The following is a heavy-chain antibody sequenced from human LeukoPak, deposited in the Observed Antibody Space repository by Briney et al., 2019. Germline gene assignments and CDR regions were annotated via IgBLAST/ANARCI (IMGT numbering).Heavy chain of an antibody. V-gene: IGHV4-59*01. J-gene: IGHJ3*02. CDR3: ASTYLITDAFDI. CDR2: IYYSGST. Sequence: PSETLSLTCTVSGGSISSYYWSWIRQPPGKGLEWIGYIYYSGSTNYNPSLKSRVTISVDTSKNQFSLKLSSVTAADTAVYYCASTYLITDAFDIWGQGTMVTVSS. D-gene: IGHD3-10*01. CDR1: GGSISSYY.